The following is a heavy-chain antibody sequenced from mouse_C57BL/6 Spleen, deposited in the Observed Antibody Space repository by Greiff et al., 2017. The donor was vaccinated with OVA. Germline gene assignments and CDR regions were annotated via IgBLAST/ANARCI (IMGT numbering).Heavy chain of an antibody. J-gene: IGHJ4*01. Sequence: QVQLKQPGAELVKPGASVKLSCKASGYTFTSYWMHWVKQRPGQGLEWIGMIHPNSGSTNYNEKFKSKATLTVDKSSSTAYMQLSSLTSEDSAVYYCARDNGSRAMDYWGQGTSVTVSS. D-gene: IGHD1-1*01. CDR3: ARDNGSRAMDY. V-gene: IGHV1-64*01. CDR2: IHPNSGST. CDR1: GYTFTSYW.